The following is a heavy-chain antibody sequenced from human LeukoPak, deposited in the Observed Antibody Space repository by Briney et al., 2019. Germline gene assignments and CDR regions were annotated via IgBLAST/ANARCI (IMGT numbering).Heavy chain of an antibody. CDR3: AKFSDRITMVRGVTDFDY. J-gene: IGHJ4*02. Sequence: PGGSLRLSCAASGFTFSSYGMHWVRQAPGKGLEWVAFIRYDGSNKYYADSVKGRFTISRDNSKNTLYLQMNSLRAEDTAVYYCAKFSDRITMVRGVTDFDYWGQGTLVTVSS. D-gene: IGHD3-10*01. CDR1: GFTFSSYG. CDR2: IRYDGSNK. V-gene: IGHV3-30*02.